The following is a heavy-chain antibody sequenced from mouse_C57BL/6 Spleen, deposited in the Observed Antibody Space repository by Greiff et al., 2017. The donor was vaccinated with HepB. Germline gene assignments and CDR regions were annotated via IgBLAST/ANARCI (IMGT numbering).Heavy chain of an antibody. Sequence: EVQVVESGGGLVKPGGSLKLSCAASGFTFSSYAMSWVRQTPEKRLEWVATISDGGSYTYYPDNVKGRFTISRDNAKNNLYLQMSHLKSEDTAMYYCARGGIYYDYDAWFAYWGQGTLVTVSA. CDR2: ISDGGSYT. V-gene: IGHV5-4*01. CDR3: ARGGIYYDYDAWFAY. CDR1: GFTFSSYA. D-gene: IGHD2-4*01. J-gene: IGHJ3*01.